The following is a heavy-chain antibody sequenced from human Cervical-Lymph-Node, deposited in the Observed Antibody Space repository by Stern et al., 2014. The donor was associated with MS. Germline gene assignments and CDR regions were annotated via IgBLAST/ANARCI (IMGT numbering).Heavy chain of an antibody. J-gene: IGHJ4*02. V-gene: IGHV4-4*07. D-gene: IGHD6-13*01. CDR1: RGSISTYY. CDR3: ARDGSWSPLDY. CDR2: VSTTGNT. Sequence: QVQLQESGPRQVKPSETLSLTCSVSRGSISTYYWSWIRQPAGKGLEWIGRVSTTGNTGYNPSLKNRVTMSVDPSKNQFSLQLNSVTAADTAMYFCARDGSWSPLDYWGQGILVTVSS.